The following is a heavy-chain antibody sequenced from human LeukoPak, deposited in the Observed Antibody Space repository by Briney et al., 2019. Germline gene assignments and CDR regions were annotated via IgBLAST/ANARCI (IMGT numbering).Heavy chain of an antibody. CDR1: GGSISSGSYY. V-gene: IGHV4-61*02. CDR2: IYTTGTI. Sequence: SQTLSLTCTVSGGSISSGSYYWSWIRQPAGKGLEWIGRIYTTGTINYNPSLKSRVTISVDTSKNQFSLKLSSVTAADTAVYYCARDLLAYGDYVPFDYWGQGTLVTVSS. J-gene: IGHJ4*02. D-gene: IGHD4-17*01. CDR3: ARDLLAYGDYVPFDY.